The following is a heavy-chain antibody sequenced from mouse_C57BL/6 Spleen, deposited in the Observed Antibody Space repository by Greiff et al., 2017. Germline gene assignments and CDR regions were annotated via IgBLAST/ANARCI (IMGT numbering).Heavy chain of an antibody. J-gene: IGHJ4*01. V-gene: IGHV1-69*01. CDR3: ARAPITTVVTPCAMDY. CDR2: IDPSDSYT. CDR1: GYTFTSYW. D-gene: IGHD1-1*01. Sequence: QVQLQQPGAELVMPGASVKLSCKASGYTFTSYWMPWVKQRPGQGLEWIGEIDPSDSYTNYNQKFKGKSTLTVDKSSSTAYMQLSSLTSEDSAVYYCARAPITTVVTPCAMDYWGKGTSVTVAS.